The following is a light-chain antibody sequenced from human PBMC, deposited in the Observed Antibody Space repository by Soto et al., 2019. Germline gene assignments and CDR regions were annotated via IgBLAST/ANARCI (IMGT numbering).Light chain of an antibody. Sequence: EIVLTQSPGTLSLYPGERATLSCRASQSVSSSYLAWYQQKPGQAPRLLIYGASSRATGIPDRFSGSGSGTDFTLTISRLEPDDLAVYYCQQYGSSPLTFGGGTKVEIK. CDR3: QQYGSSPLT. J-gene: IGKJ4*01. CDR2: GAS. V-gene: IGKV3-20*01. CDR1: QSVSSSY.